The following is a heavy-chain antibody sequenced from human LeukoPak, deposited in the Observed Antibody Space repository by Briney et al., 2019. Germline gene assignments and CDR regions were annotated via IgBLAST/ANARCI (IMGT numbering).Heavy chain of an antibody. V-gene: IGHV1-2*06. D-gene: IGHD5-12*01. Sequence: ASVKVSCKASGYTFTDYYIHWVRQAPGQGLEWMGRINPNSGDTSYAQKFQGRVTMTRDTSISTAYMDLSSLRSDDTAIYYCAKPHDGYENWFDPWGQGTLVTVSS. CDR2: INPNSGDT. CDR1: GYTFTDYY. J-gene: IGHJ5*02. CDR3: AKPHDGYENWFDP.